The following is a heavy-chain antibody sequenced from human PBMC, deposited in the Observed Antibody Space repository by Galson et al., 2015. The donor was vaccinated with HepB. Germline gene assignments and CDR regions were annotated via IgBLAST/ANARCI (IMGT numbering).Heavy chain of an antibody. J-gene: IGHJ4*02. CDR1: GFTFSSYA. Sequence: SLRLSCAASGFTFSSYAMSWVRQAPGKGLEWVSSTTGSGITTYYADSVKGRFTISRDNSKNTLYLQMNSLRAEDTAIYYCAKKPHVVVGPSDYWGQGTLVTVSS. CDR2: TTGSGITT. V-gene: IGHV3-23*01. D-gene: IGHD1-26*01. CDR3: AKKPHVVVGPSDY.